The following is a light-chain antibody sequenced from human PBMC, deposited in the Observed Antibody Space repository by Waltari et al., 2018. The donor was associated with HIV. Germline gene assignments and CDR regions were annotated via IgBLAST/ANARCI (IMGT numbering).Light chain of an antibody. CDR3: QQYAASPLT. Sequence: EIVLTHSPGTLSLSPGERANLSCRASQSVRSASLAWYQQKPGQAPRLLIYGASSRAPGIPDRFSGSGAVTDFILTISRLEPEDCAVYYCQQYAASPLTFGGGTKVEIK. CDR2: GAS. V-gene: IGKV3-20*01. CDR1: QSVRSAS. J-gene: IGKJ4*01.